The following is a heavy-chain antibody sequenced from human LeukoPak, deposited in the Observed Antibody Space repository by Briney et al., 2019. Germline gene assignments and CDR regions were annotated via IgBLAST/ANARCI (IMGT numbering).Heavy chain of an antibody. CDR2: INHSGST. J-gene: IGHJ5*02. CDR3: ARRKVTIFGVVTLYNWFDP. V-gene: IGHV4-34*01. D-gene: IGHD3-3*01. Sequence: PSETLSLTCAVYGGSLSGYYWSWIRQPPGRGLEWSGEINHSGSTNYNPSLKSRVTISVDTSKNQFSLKLSSVTAADTAVYYCARRKVTIFGVVTLYNWFDPWGQGTLVTVSS. CDR1: GGSLSGYY.